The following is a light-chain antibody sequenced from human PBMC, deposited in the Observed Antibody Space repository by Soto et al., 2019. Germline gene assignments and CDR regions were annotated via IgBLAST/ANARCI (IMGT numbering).Light chain of an antibody. CDR1: KSVNSNY. V-gene: IGKV3-20*01. J-gene: IGKJ5*01. CDR2: GAS. CDR3: QQYGRSPFN. Sequence: EIVLTQSPDILSLSPGERATLSCRASKSVNSNYLAWFQQHPGQPPRLLIFGASSRAIGIPDRFCGSRTETDFTLSITRLEPEDFGVYYCQQYGRSPFNFGQGTRLEIK.